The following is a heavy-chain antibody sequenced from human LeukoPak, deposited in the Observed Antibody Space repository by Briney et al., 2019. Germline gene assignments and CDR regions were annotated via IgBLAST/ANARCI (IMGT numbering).Heavy chain of an antibody. V-gene: IGHV3-30*03. D-gene: IGHD2-15*01. J-gene: IGHJ4*02. CDR2: IAADGGVK. Sequence: GTSLRLSCVASAFTFSDHGMDWVRQAPGKGLEWVAVIAADGGVKHYADSVKGRFTLSRDKSKNTLFLQMNSLSVEDTAVYYCAREATWGQWYFDHWGQGTPVTVSS. CDR3: AREATWGQWYFDH. CDR1: AFTFSDHG.